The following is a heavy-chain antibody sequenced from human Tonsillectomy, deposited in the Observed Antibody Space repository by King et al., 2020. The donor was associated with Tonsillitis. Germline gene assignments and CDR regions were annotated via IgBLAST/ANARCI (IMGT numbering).Heavy chain of an antibody. CDR2: IYTSGST. CDR1: GGSISSYY. J-gene: IGHJ3*02. D-gene: IGHD3-3*01. Sequence: VQLQESGPGLVKPSETLSLTCTVSGGSISSYYWSWIRQPAGKGLEWIGRIYTSGSTNYNPSPKSRVTMSVYTSKNQFSLKLSSVTAADTAVYYCARDGFRINDVWSGPPDALDIWGQGTMVTVSS. CDR3: ARDGFRINDVWSGPPDALDI. V-gene: IGHV4-4*07.